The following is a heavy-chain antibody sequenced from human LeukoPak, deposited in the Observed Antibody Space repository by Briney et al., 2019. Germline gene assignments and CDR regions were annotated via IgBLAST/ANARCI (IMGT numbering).Heavy chain of an antibody. CDR2: ISYDGSNK. J-gene: IGHJ5*02. V-gene: IGHV3-30*03. D-gene: IGHD4-17*01. CDR3: ARGLLYGVTTGWFDP. CDR1: GFTFSSYG. Sequence: GRSLRLSCAASGFTFSSYGMHWVRQAPGKGLEWVAVISYDGSNKYYTDSVKGRFTISRDNSKNTLYLQMNSLRAEDTAVYYCARGLLYGVTTGWFDPWGQGTLVTVSS.